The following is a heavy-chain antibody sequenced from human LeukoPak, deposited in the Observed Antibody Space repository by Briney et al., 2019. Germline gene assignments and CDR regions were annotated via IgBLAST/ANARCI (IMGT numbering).Heavy chain of an antibody. V-gene: IGHV3-30*18. CDR3: AKGLPYQLLPYYFDY. J-gene: IGHJ4*02. CDR1: GFTFSSYG. CDR2: ISYDGSNK. D-gene: IGHD2-2*01. Sequence: GGYLRLSRAASGFTFSSYGMHWVRQAPGKGLEWVAVISYDGSNKYYAGSVKGRFTISRDNSKNTLYLQMNSLRAEDTAVYYCAKGLPYQLLPYYFDYWGQGTLVTVSS.